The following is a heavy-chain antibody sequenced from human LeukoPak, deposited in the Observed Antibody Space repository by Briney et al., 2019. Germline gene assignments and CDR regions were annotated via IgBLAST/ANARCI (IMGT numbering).Heavy chain of an antibody. CDR3: ERGAAAGRYDYHYMDV. J-gene: IGHJ6*03. Sequence: PGGSLRLSCAASGFTFSIYDMNWVRQAPRKGLEWVSYISSRSKTIYYADSVKGRFTSSRDNAKNSLYLQMNSLRGEDTAVYYCERGAAAGRYDYHYMDVWGKGTPVTVSS. CDR1: GFTFSIYD. CDR2: ISSRSKTI. V-gene: IGHV3-48*04. D-gene: IGHD6-13*01.